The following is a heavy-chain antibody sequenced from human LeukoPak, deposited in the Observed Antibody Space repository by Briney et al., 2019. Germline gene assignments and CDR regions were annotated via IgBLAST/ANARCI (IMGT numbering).Heavy chain of an antibody. J-gene: IGHJ5*02. Sequence: NPSETLSLTCTVSGGSISSYYWSWIRQPPGKGLEWIGYIYYSGSTNYNPSLKSRVTISVDTSKNQFSLKLSSVTAADTAVYYCASLQGATGVDWFDPWGQGTLVTVSS. D-gene: IGHD1-14*01. CDR2: IYYSGST. V-gene: IGHV4-59*01. CDR3: ASLQGATGVDWFDP. CDR1: GGSISSYY.